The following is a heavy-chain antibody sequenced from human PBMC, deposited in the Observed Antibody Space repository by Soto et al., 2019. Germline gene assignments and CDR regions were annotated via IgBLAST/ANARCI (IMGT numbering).Heavy chain of an antibody. CDR1: GYTFTSYA. J-gene: IGHJ5*02. Sequence: ASVKVSCKASGYTFTSYAMHWVRQAPGQRLEWMGWINAGNSNTKYSQKFQGRVTITKSTSASTAYMELSSLRSEDTAVYYCARGPLRNWFDPWGQGTLVTVSS. V-gene: IGHV1-3*01. CDR3: ARGPLRNWFDP. CDR2: INAGNSNT.